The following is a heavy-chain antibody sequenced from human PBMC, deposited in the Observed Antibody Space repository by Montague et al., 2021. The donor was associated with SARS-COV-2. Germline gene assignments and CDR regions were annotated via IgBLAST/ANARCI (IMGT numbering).Heavy chain of an antibody. D-gene: IGHD3-10*01. J-gene: IGHJ5*02. Sequence: SLRLSCAASGFTFSSYAMHWVRQAPVKGLEWVAVISYDGSNKYYXDSXQGRFTISRDNSKNTLYLQMNSLRAEDTAVYYCARDGREGLLWFGELLFGWFDPWGQGTLVTVSS. V-gene: IGHV3-30*04. CDR3: ARDGREGLLWFGELLFGWFDP. CDR1: GFTFSSYA. CDR2: ISYDGSNK.